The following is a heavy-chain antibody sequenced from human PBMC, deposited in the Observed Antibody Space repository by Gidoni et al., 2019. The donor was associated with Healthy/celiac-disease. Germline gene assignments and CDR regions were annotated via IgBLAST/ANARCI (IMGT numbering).Heavy chain of an antibody. CDR1: GFTFDDYT. D-gene: IGHD1-26*01. V-gene: IGHV3-43*01. Sequence: EVQLVESGGVVVQPGGSLRLSCAASGFTFDDYTMHWVRQAPGKGLEWVSLISWDGGSTYYADSVKGRFTISRDNSKNSLYLQMNSLRTEDTALYYCAKDPGHPWETGWFDPWGQGTLVTVSS. CDR3: AKDPGHPWETGWFDP. J-gene: IGHJ5*02. CDR2: ISWDGGST.